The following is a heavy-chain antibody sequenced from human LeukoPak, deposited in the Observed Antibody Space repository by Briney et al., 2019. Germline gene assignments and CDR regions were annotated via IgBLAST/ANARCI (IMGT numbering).Heavy chain of an antibody. CDR1: GYTFTSHG. V-gene: IGHV1-18*01. CDR2: ISANNGDT. J-gene: IGHJ4*02. CDR3: ARDWPTVIADY. Sequence: ASVKVSCKTSGYTFTSHGISWVRQAPGQGLEWMGWISANNGDTRYAQRMQDRLTMTTDTSTSTAYMDLRSLSSDDTAIYYCARDWPTVIADYWGQGTLVTVSS. D-gene: IGHD4-11*01.